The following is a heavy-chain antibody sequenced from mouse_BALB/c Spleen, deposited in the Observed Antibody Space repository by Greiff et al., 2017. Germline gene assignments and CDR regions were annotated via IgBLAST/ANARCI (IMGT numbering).Heavy chain of an antibody. Sequence: EVQLQQSVPELVQPGASVKVSCKASGYSFTDYNMYWVNQSHGKRREWIGYIAPYHGGTSYNQKFKGKATLTVDKSSSTAFIHLNSLTSEVSAVYYCARDDYDVALDYWGLGPSVTVS. CDR3: ARDDYDVALDY. CDR1: GYSFTDYN. D-gene: IGHD2-4*01. V-gene: IGHV1S135*01. J-gene: IGHJ4*01. CDR2: IAPYHGGT.